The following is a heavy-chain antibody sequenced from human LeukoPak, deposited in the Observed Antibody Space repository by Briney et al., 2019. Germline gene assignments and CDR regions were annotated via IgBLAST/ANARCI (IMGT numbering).Heavy chain of an antibody. CDR1: GGSFSGYY. V-gene: IGHV4-34*01. J-gene: IGHJ4*02. CDR3: ARGIRSYYASSGIYYFDY. CDR2: IDHSGST. D-gene: IGHD3-22*01. Sequence: KPSETLSLTCAVYGGSFSGYYWSWIRQPPGKGLEWIGEIDHSGSTNYNPSLKSRVTISVDTSKNQFSLKLSSVTAADTAVYYCARGIRSYYASSGIYYFDYWGQGTLVTVSS.